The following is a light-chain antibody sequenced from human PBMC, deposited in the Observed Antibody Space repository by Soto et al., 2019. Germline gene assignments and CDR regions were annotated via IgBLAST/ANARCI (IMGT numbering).Light chain of an antibody. Sequence: DTQMTQSPSSLSVSMGDRVTITCRASQNIGTSLNWYQMKLGRAPTLLIYSASTLQSGAPSRFSGGGSGTDFTLTINSLQPEDFATYSCQQTYNAPYTFGQGTMLEIK. CDR3: QQTYNAPYT. V-gene: IGKV1-39*01. CDR1: QNIGTS. CDR2: SAS. J-gene: IGKJ2*01.